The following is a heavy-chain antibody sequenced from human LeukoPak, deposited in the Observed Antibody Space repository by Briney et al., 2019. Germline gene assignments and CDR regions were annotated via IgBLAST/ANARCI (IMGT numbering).Heavy chain of an antibody. CDR2: VSGSGGST. CDR1: GFTFSNYA. V-gene: IGHV3-23*01. Sequence: GGSLRLSFAASGFTFSNYAMSWVRQAPGKELEWVSGVSGSGGSTHYADSVKGRFTISRDNSKNTLYLQMNSLRAEDTAVYHCAKCNRYYYDSSGYSAADYWGQGTLVTVSS. J-gene: IGHJ4*02. D-gene: IGHD3-22*01. CDR3: AKCNRYYYDSSGYSAADY.